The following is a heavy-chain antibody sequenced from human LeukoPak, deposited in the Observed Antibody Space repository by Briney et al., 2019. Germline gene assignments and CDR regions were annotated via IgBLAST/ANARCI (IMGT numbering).Heavy chain of an antibody. V-gene: IGHV3-48*03. CDR3: ARASPPGSDILTGPDY. J-gene: IGHJ4*02. CDR2: ISSSGSTI. Sequence: PGGSLRLSCAASGFTFSSYEMNWVRQAPGKGLEWVSYISSSGSTIYYADSVKGRFTISRDNAKNSLYLQMNSLRAEDTAVYYCARASPPGSDILTGPDYWGQGTLVTVSS. CDR1: GFTFSSYE. D-gene: IGHD3-9*01.